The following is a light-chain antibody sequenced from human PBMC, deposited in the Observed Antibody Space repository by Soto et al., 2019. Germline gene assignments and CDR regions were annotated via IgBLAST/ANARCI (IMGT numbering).Light chain of an antibody. CDR2: GAS. Sequence: LSPGEXATXSXXXXXXVSSXXLAWYQQKPGQAPRLLIYGASSRAPGIPDRFSGSGSGTDFTLTISRLEPEDFAVYYCQQYGSSPRTFGQGTKVEIK. J-gene: IGKJ1*01. V-gene: IGKV3-20*01. CDR3: QQYGSSPRT. CDR1: XXVSSXX.